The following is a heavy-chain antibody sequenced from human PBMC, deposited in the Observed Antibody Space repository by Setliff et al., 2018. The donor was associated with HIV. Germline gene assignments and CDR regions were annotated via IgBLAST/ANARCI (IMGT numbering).Heavy chain of an antibody. J-gene: IGHJ4*02. CDR3: AKTSPKDGYSSDF. CDR2: IDPNSGGT. V-gene: IGHV1-2*02. D-gene: IGHD4-4*01. CDR1: GYTLGGNY. Sequence: ASVKVSCKASGYTLGGNYMHWVRQAPGQGLEWMGWIDPNSGGTNYAQKFEGRVTMTRDTTVNTVYIEVSSLRSDDTAVYYCAKTSPKDGYSSDFWGQGTPVTVSS.